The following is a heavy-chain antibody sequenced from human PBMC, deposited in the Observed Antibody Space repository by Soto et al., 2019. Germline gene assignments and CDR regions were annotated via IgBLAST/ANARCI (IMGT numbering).Heavy chain of an antibody. Sequence: LRLSCVSSGFTFSGYGLHWVRPAPGKGLEWVAVMSFDGTNKYYADSVKGRFTISRDNAKNSLYLQMNSLRAEDTAVYYCATDTAMAQKVDYWGQGTLVTVSS. CDR3: ATDTAMAQKVDY. J-gene: IGHJ4*02. V-gene: IGHV3-33*03. CDR2: MSFDGTNK. D-gene: IGHD5-18*01. CDR1: GFTFSGYG.